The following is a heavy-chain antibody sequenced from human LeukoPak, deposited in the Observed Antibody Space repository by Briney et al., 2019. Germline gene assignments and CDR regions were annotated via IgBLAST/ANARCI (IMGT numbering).Heavy chain of an antibody. CDR3: AKNPVGTTGYFDH. V-gene: IGHV3-23*01. Sequence: PGGSLRLSCAASGFTFSSYAMSWVRQAPGKGLEWVSAISGSGGSTCYADSVKGRFTISRDNSKNTLYLQMNSLRAEDTAVYYCAKNPVGTTGYFDHWGQGTLVTVSS. D-gene: IGHD4-17*01. J-gene: IGHJ4*02. CDR1: GFTFSSYA. CDR2: ISGSGGST.